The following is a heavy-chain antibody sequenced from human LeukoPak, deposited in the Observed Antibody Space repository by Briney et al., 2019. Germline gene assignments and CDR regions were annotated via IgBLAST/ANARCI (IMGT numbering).Heavy chain of an antibody. CDR1: GGSISSGSYY. Sequence: PSQTLSLTCTVSGGSISSGSYYWSWIRQPPGKGLEWIGYIYYSGSTNYNPSLKSRVTISVDTSKNQFSLKLSSVTAADTAVYYCARDLGGSSADYWGQGTLVTVSS. V-gene: IGHV4-61*01. CDR2: IYYSGST. CDR3: ARDLGGSSADY. D-gene: IGHD6-6*01. J-gene: IGHJ4*02.